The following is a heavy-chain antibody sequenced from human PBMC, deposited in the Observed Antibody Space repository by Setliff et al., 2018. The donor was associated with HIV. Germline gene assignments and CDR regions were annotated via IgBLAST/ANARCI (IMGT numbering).Heavy chain of an antibody. CDR1: GFTFNTYA. D-gene: IGHD2-15*01. Sequence: PGGSLRLSCAASGFTFNTYAMSWVRQAPGKGLEWVSVISGSGGSTFYADSVKGRFTISRDNSKNTLYLLMNGLRVEDTAVYYCAKDGISGGAYPPYYFDYWGQGTLVTVSS. V-gene: IGHV3-23*01. CDR3: AKDGISGGAYPPYYFDY. CDR2: ISGSGGST. J-gene: IGHJ4*03.